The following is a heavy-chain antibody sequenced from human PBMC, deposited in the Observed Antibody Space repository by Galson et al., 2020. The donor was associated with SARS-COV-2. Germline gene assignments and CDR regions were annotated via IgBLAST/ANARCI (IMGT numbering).Heavy chain of an antibody. CDR1: GGSISSHH. V-gene: IGHV4-59*11. CDR2: IYNSGNT. J-gene: IGHJ4*02. Sequence: SETLSLTCTVSGGSISSHHWSWIRQSPGKGLEWIGCIYNSGNTDYNPSLKSRVTISIDTSKNQFSLKVSSVTAADTAVYYCSRAAVAGPFDYWGQGTLVAVSS. D-gene: IGHD6-19*01. CDR3: SRAAVAGPFDY.